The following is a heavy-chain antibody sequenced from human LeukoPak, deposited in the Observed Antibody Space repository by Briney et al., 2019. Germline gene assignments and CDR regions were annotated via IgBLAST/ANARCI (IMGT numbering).Heavy chain of an antibody. J-gene: IGHJ4*02. D-gene: IGHD1-26*01. CDR3: ARLRGSYEKYDY. Sequence: ASVKVSCKASGYTFTSNYIHWVRQAPGQGLEWMGMIYPRDGSTSYAQKFQGRVTVTRDTSTSTVHMELSRLRSDDTAVYYCARLRGSYEKYDYWGQGTLVTVPS. CDR2: IYPRDGST. V-gene: IGHV1-46*01. CDR1: GYTFTSNY.